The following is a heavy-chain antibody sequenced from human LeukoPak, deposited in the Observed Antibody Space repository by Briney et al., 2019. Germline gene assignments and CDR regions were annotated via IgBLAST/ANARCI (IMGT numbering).Heavy chain of an antibody. V-gene: IGHV4-38-2*01. Sequence: PSVTLSLTCAVSGYSISSGYYWGWIRQPPGKGLEWIGSIYHSGSTYYNPSPKSRVTISVDTSKNQFSLKLSSVTAADTAVYYCARQEYCSGGSCYHFDYWGQGTLVTVSS. J-gene: IGHJ4*02. CDR1: GYSISSGYY. D-gene: IGHD2-15*01. CDR2: IYHSGST. CDR3: ARQEYCSGGSCYHFDY.